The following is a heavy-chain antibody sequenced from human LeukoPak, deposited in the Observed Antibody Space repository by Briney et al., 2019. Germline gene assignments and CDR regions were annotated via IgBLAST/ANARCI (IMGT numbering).Heavy chain of an antibody. V-gene: IGHV1-69*04. Sequence: TPGKLSRSASGATFSSYAISLVRQAPGPGLEWMGRIILIFGIANYAQKFQGRVTIPADKSTRTAYMELSSLRSEDTAVYYCARDLLGSGWYEEPGNWFDPWGQGTLVTVSS. CDR1: GATFSSYA. CDR2: IILIFGIA. CDR3: ARDLLGSGWYEEPGNWFDP. J-gene: IGHJ5*02. D-gene: IGHD6-19*01.